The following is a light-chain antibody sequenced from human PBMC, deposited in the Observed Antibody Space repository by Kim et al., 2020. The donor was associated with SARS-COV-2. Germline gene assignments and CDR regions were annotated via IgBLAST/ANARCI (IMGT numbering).Light chain of an antibody. Sequence: QPVLTQSPSASASLGASVKLICTLSSGHSSYAIAWLQQQPEKGPRYLMKVNSDGSHTRGDGIPDRFSGSSSGDERYLSISNLQSEDEADFYCQTWGTGFVVFGRGTKVTVL. V-gene: IGLV4-69*01. CDR1: SGHSSYA. CDR2: VNSDGSH. J-gene: IGLJ6*01. CDR3: QTWGTGFVV.